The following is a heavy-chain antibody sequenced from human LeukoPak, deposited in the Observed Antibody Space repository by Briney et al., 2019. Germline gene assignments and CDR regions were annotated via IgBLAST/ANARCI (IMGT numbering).Heavy chain of an antibody. J-gene: IGHJ4*02. Sequence: KTSETLSLTCTVSGGSISSSSYYWGWIRQPPGKGLEWIGSIYYSGSTYYNPSLKSRVTISVDTSKNQFSLKLSSVTAADTAVYYCARGPCINGVYYTTYFDCWGQGTLVTVSS. V-gene: IGHV4-39*07. D-gene: IGHD2-8*01. CDR1: GGSISSSSYY. CDR2: IYYSGST. CDR3: ARGPCINGVYYTTYFDC.